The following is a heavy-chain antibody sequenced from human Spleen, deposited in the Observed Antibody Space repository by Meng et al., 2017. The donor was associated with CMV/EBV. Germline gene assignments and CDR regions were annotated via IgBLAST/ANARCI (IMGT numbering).Heavy chain of an antibody. J-gene: IGHJ3*01. CDR1: GFTFSSYA. D-gene: IGHD5-18*01. Sequence: GGSLRLSCAASGFTFSSYAMSWVRQAPGKGLESVAIIYTGGGTHHADSVKGRFTISRDNSKNTVYLQMHSLREGDTGVYYCVRETARAFDFWGQGTMVTVSS. CDR2: IYTGGGT. CDR3: VRETARAFDF. V-gene: IGHV3-66*01.